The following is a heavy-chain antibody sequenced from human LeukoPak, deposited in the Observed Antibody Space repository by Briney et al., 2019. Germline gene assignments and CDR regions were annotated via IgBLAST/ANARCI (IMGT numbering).Heavy chain of an antibody. J-gene: IGHJ3*01. CDR3: AREQWGYPFYV. D-gene: IGHD5-18*01. CDR1: RFISSNYL. V-gene: IGHV3-7*03. CDR2: IKGDGSDK. Sequence: GGSLRLSCAASRFISSNYLMTWIRQAPGRVLEWVATIKGDGSDKLYVDSVKGRFTISRDDVKNSLYLQLNNLRAEDPAIYYCAREQWGYPFYVWGQGTRVIVS.